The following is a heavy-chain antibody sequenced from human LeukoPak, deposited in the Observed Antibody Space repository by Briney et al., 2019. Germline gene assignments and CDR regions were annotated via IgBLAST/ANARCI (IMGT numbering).Heavy chain of an antibody. CDR3: ARGVDIVVVPAATAHGFGY. J-gene: IGHJ4*02. CDR1: GYTFTSYG. Sequence: ASVKVSCKASGYTFTSYGISWVRQAPGQGLEWMGWISAYNGNTNYAQKFQGRVTITTDESTSTAYMELSSLRSEDTAVYYCARGVDIVVVPAATAHGFGYWGQGTLVTVSS. CDR2: ISAYNGNT. V-gene: IGHV1-18*01. D-gene: IGHD2-2*03.